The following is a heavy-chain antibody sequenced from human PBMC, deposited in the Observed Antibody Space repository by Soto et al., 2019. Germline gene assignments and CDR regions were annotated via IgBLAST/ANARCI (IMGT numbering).Heavy chain of an antibody. CDR2: INPNSGGT. J-gene: IGHJ3*02. Sequence: ASVKVSCKASGYTFTGYYMHWVRQAPGQGLEWMGWINPNSGGTNYAQKFQGWVTMTRDTSISTAYMELGRLRSDDTAVYYCARTTSGYSSARDAFDIWGQGTMVTVSS. CDR3: ARTTSGYSSARDAFDI. CDR1: GYTFTGYY. D-gene: IGHD6-19*01. V-gene: IGHV1-2*04.